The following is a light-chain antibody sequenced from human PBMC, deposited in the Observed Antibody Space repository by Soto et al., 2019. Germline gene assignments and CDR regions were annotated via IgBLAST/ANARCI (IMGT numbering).Light chain of an antibody. CDR1: TRTVTSGYF. J-gene: IGLJ1*01. Sequence: QTVVTQESSLTVSPGGTVTLTCGSSTRTVTSGYFPSWFQQKPGQAPRALIYGTSNRHSWTPARFSGSVLGGKAALTVSGVQPEDEAEYFCLLFYGGARYVFGPGTKLTVL. CDR3: LLFYGGARYV. CDR2: GTS. V-gene: IGLV7-43*01.